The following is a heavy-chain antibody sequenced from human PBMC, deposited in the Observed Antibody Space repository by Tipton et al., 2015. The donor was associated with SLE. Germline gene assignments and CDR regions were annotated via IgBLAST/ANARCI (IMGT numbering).Heavy chain of an antibody. J-gene: IGHJ6*02. CDR1: GGSVSSGSYY. Sequence: TLSLTCTVSGGSVSSGSYYWSWIRQPPGKGLEWIGYIYYSGSTNYNPSLKSRVTISVDTSKNQFSLKLGSVTAADTAVYYCARSPYSNYDRYYYGMDVWGQGTTVTVSS. CDR2: IYYSGST. V-gene: IGHV4-61*01. D-gene: IGHD4-11*01. CDR3: ARSPYSNYDRYYYGMDV.